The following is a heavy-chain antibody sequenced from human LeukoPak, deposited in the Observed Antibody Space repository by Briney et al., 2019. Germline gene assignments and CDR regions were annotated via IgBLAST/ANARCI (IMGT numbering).Heavy chain of an antibody. CDR2: IDDSGFNT. CDR1: GFTFSSSA. V-gene: IGHV3-23*01. J-gene: IGHJ5*02. D-gene: IGHD6-13*01. Sequence: GGSLRLSCAASGFTFSSSAMTWVRQTPGKGLVWVSAIDDSGFNTYYADSVKGRFTISRDNSKNTLSLQMNSLRAEDTAVYYCAKDRDSSWTFNWFDPWGQGTLVTVSS. CDR3: AKDRDSSWTFNWFDP.